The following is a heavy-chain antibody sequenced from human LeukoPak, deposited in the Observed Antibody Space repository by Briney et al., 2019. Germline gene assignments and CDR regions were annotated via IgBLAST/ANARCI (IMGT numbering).Heavy chain of an antibody. D-gene: IGHD2-21*01. CDR3: AKDFRIGYSAHFDY. CDR1: GFTFRSHA. Sequence: GGSLRLSCVGSGFTFRSHAMSWVRQAPERGLEFVSGIYENGGTTYYADSVRGRFSISRDNSKNTLYLQMDSLRGEDTAVYYCAKDFRIGYSAHFDYWGQGALVTVSS. V-gene: IGHV3-23*01. J-gene: IGHJ4*02. CDR2: IYENGGTT.